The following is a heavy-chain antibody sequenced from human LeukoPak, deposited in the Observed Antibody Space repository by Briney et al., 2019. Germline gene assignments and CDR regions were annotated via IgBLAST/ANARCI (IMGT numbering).Heavy chain of an antibody. V-gene: IGHV4-34*01. Sequence: PSETLSLTCAVYGGSFSGYYWSWIRQPPGKGLEWIGEINHSGSTNYNPSLKSRVTISVDTSKSQFSLKLSSVAAADTAVYYCARVDPYSSSWYVQTGAFDPWGQGTLVTVSS. CDR3: ARVDPYSSSWYVQTGAFDP. J-gene: IGHJ5*02. CDR2: INHSGST. CDR1: GGSFSGYY. D-gene: IGHD6-13*01.